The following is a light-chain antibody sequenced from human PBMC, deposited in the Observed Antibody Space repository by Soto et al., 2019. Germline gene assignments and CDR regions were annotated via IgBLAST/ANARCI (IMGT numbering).Light chain of an antibody. CDR3: QQANSSQFI. Sequence: DIQMTQSPSSVSASVGDRVTITFRASRDISTWLAWYQQKPGKAPKLLIYGASNLQSGVPSRFSGRGSGTDFTLTISSLQPEDFGTYYCQQANSSQFIFAQGTKVDIK. V-gene: IGKV1D-12*01. CDR2: GAS. CDR1: RDISTW. J-gene: IGKJ2*01.